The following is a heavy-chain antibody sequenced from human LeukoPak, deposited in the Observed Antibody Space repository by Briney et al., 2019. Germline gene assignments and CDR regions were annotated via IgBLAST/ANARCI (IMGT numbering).Heavy chain of an antibody. Sequence: GGSLSLSCAASGFTFSDSTFHWVRQASGKGLEWVGRIRTNPNTYATAYAASVKGRFTISRDDSKNTAYLQLNSLKTDDTAVYYCTRHTERNSDWGQGTLVTVFS. V-gene: IGHV3-73*01. CDR2: IRTNPNTYAT. D-gene: IGHD2/OR15-2a*01. CDR1: GFTFSDST. J-gene: IGHJ4*02. CDR3: TRHTERNSD.